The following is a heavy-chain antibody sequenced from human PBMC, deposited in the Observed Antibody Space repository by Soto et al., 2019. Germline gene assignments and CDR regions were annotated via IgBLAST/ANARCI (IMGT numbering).Heavy chain of an antibody. Sequence: GASVKVSCKASGYIFTVHYMHGVLQAPGQGLEWMGCINPASGATNYVQKFHGRITMTRDTSMSTAYLELSSLRSDDTAVYYCARDGDIVGAWNHWGQGTLVTVSS. CDR1: GYIFTVHY. V-gene: IGHV1-2*02. D-gene: IGHD1-26*01. J-gene: IGHJ5*02. CDR2: INPASGAT. CDR3: ARDGDIVGAWNH.